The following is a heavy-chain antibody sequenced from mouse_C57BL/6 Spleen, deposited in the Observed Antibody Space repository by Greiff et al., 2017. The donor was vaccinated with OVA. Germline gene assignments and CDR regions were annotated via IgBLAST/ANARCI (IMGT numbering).Heavy chain of an antibody. V-gene: IGHV1-55*01. CDR2: IYPGSGST. J-gene: IGHJ1*03. CDR1: GYTFTSYW. Sequence: QVQLKQPGAELVKPGASVKMSCKASGYTFTSYWITWVKQRPGQGLEWIGDIYPGSGSTNYNEKFKSKATLTVDTSSSTAYMQLSSLTSEDSAVYYCARGRREGGYFDVWGTGTTVTVSS. CDR3: ARGRREGGYFDV.